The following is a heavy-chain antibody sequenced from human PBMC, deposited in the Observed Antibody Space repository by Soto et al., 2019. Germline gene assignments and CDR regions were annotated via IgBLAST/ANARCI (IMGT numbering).Heavy chain of an antibody. D-gene: IGHD2-8*01. Sequence: QDHLVQSGPEVKKPGASVKVSCKASGYIFTNYGINWVRQAPGQGLEWMGWISAYNGNTNFAQTVQGRLTMTTDTSTATSYMELRSLTYDDTAVYFCARSSARGSHGPYDNGMDVWGQGTTVTVSS. J-gene: IGHJ6*02. V-gene: IGHV1-18*04. CDR1: GYIFTNYG. CDR2: ISAYNGNT. CDR3: ARSSARGSHGPYDNGMDV.